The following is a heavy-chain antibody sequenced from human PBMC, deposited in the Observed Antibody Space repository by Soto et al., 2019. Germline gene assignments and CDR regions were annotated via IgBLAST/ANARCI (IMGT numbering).Heavy chain of an antibody. Sequence: GGSLRLSCAASGFTFSSYGMHWVRQAPGKGLEWVAVIWYDGSNKYYADSVKGRFTISRDNSKNTLYLQMNSLRAEDTAVYYCATSYGSGSYQGYDYWGQGTLVTVSS. V-gene: IGHV3-33*01. CDR2: IWYDGSNK. CDR1: GFTFSSYG. CDR3: ATSYGSGSYQGYDY. D-gene: IGHD3-10*01. J-gene: IGHJ4*02.